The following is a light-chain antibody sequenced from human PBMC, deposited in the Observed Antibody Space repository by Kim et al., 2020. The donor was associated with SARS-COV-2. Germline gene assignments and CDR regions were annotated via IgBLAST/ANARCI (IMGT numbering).Light chain of an antibody. CDR2: LNSDGSH. CDR1: SGHSSYA. J-gene: IGLJ2*01. V-gene: IGLV4-69*01. Sequence: SVKLTCTLSSGHSSYAIAWHQQQPEKDPRYLMKLNSDGSHSKGDGIPDRFSGSSSGAERYLTISSLQSEDEADYYCQTWGTGIHVVFGGGTQLTVL. CDR3: QTWGTGIHVV.